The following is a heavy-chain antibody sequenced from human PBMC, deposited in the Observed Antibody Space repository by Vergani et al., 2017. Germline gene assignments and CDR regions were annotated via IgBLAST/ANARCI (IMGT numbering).Heavy chain of an antibody. CDR1: GYTFTGYY. CDR3: ARGVGGYYYGSGSYYNPISYYYMDV. D-gene: IGHD3-10*01. CDR2: INPNSGGT. V-gene: IGHV1-2*02. Sequence: QVQLVQSGAEVKKPGASVKVSCKASGYTFTGYYMHWVRQAPGQGLEWMGWINPNSGGTNYAQKFQGRVTMTRDTSISTAYMELSRLRSDDTAVYYCARGVGGYYYGSGSYYNPISYYYMDVWGKGTTVTVSS. J-gene: IGHJ6*03.